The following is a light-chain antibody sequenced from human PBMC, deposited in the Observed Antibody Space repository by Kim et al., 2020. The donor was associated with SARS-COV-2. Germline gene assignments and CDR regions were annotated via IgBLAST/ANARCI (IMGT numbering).Light chain of an antibody. CDR2: LNSDGSH. V-gene: IGLV4-69*01. J-gene: IGLJ3*02. CDR1: SGHSSSA. Sequence: SVKLTCPLSSGHSSSAIAWHQQQPEKGPRYLMTLNSDGSHSKGDGIPDRFSGSSSGAERYLTISSLQSEDEADYYCQTWGTGIRVFGGGTQLTVL. CDR3: QTWGTGIRV.